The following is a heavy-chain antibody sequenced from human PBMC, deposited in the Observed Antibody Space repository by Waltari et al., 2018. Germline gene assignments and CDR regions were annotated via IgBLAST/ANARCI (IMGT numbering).Heavy chain of an antibody. CDR2: IYTSGST. Sequence: QVQLQESGPGLVKPSETLSLTCTVSGGSISSYYWSWIRQPAGKGLEWIGRIYTSGSTNYNPSLKSRVTMSVDTSKNQFSLKLSSVTAADTAVYYCARGYCSSTSCYWGYYYYYYMDVWGKGTTVTISS. J-gene: IGHJ6*03. CDR3: ARGYCSSTSCYWGYYYYYYMDV. CDR1: GGSISSYY. D-gene: IGHD2-2*01. V-gene: IGHV4-4*07.